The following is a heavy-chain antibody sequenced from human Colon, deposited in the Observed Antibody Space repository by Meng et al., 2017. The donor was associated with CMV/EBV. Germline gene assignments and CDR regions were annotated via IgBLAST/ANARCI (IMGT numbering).Heavy chain of an antibody. CDR3: ARDPLGGEPSYYCGMDV. CDR2: INPNSGAT. Sequence: ASVKVSCKASGYTFTGYYMHWVRQAPGQGREWMALINPNSGATDLAQKSQGRVTMTRDTSISTAYMELSRLTSDDTAVYYCARDPLGGEPSYYCGMDVWGQGTPVTVSS. D-gene: IGHD1-14*01. V-gene: IGHV1-2*02. J-gene: IGHJ6*02. CDR1: GYTFTGYY.